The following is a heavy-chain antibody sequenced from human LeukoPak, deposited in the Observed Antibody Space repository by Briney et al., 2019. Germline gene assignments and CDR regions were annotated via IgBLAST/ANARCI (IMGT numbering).Heavy chain of an antibody. CDR2: IIPVFGTA. CDR1: GGTFSSYA. J-gene: IGHJ6*03. CDR3: ARGNDGSGSPSYYFYYMDV. D-gene: IGHD3-10*01. Sequence: SVKVSCKASGGTFSSYAISWVRQAPGQGLEWMGGIIPVFGTANYAQKFQGRVTITADESTSTAYMELSSLRSEDTAVYYCARGNDGSGSPSYYFYYMDVWGKGTTVTISS. V-gene: IGHV1-69*13.